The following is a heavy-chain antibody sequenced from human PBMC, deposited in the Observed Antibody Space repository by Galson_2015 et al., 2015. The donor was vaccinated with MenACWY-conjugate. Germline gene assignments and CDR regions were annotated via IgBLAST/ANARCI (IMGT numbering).Heavy chain of an antibody. CDR1: GFTFSNAW. Sequence: SLRLSCAASGFTFSNAWMSWVRQAPGKGLEWVGRIKSKTDGGTTDYAAPVKGRFTISRDDSKNTLYLQMNSLKTEDTAVYYCTTEFVDTAMVHEGSEFDYWGQGTLVTVSS. D-gene: IGHD5-18*01. CDR2: IKSKTDGGTT. CDR3: TTEFVDTAMVHEGSEFDY. V-gene: IGHV3-15*01. J-gene: IGHJ4*02.